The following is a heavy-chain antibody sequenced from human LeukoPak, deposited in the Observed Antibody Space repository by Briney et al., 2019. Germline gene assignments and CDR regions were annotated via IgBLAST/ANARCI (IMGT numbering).Heavy chain of an antibody. CDR1: GFTFSDYY. CDR3: ARHLVVGDQLPTLGFDY. D-gene: IGHD2-2*01. J-gene: IGHJ4*02. V-gene: IGHV4-34*01. Sequence: TGGSLRLSCAASGFTFSDYYMSWIRQPPGKGLEWIGEINHSGSTNYNPSLKSRVTISVDTSKNQFSLKLSSVTAADTAVYYCARHLVVGDQLPTLGFDYWGQGTLVTVSS. CDR2: INHSGST.